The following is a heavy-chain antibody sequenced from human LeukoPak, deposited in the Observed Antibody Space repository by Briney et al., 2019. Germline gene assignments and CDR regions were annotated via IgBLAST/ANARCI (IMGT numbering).Heavy chain of an antibody. CDR2: ISGSGGST. CDR3: AKPVVAATHFDY. Sequence: PGGALRLSCAASGFTFRSFAMTWVRQAPGKGLEWVSTISGSGGSTYYADSVKGRFSISRDNSKNTLYLQMNSLRAEGTAVYYCAKPVVAATHFDYWGQGTLVTVSS. V-gene: IGHV3-23*01. J-gene: IGHJ4*02. CDR1: GFTFRSFA. D-gene: IGHD2-15*01.